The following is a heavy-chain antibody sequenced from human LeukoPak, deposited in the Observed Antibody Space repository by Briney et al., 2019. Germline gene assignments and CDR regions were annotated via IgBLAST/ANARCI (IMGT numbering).Heavy chain of an antibody. CDR1: GVTVSSNY. D-gene: IGHD5-18*01. V-gene: IGHV3-53*01. Sequence: GESLRLSCAASGVTVSSNYMSWVRHAPGKGLEVVSVIYSGGSTYYADSEKGRFTISRDNSKNTLYLQMNSLRAEDTAVYYCATHPGDTSYGFDYWGQGTLVTVSS. J-gene: IGHJ4*02. CDR2: IYSGGST. CDR3: ATHPGDTSYGFDY.